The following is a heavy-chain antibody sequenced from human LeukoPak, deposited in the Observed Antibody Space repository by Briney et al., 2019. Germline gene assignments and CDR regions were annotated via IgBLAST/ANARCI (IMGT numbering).Heavy chain of an antibody. CDR3: ATPGRCSYYHFDV. D-gene: IGHD1-26*01. CDR2: IYYSGAT. CDR1: GGSISSSTYY. J-gene: IGHJ4*02. V-gene: IGHV4-39*01. Sequence: SDTLSLTCTVSGGSISSSTYYWGWIRQPPGKGLEWIGSIYYSGATNYNPSLKSRVTISIDTSKNQLSLSLSSVTAADTAVYYCATPGRCSYYHFDVWGQGTLVTVSS.